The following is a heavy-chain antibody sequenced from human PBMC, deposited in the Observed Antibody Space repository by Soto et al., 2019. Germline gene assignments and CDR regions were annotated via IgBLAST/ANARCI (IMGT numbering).Heavy chain of an antibody. D-gene: IGHD1-26*01. CDR3: ARHHVRGRTIAGAAEF. Sequence: SETLSLTCAVYGGSLSGYYWSWIRQPPGKALEWIGEINHDGNTNYNPSYKSRVAISVDMSKNQLFLSLTSVTAADTAMYFCARHHVRGRTIAGAAEFWGQGTLVTVSS. J-gene: IGHJ4*02. CDR1: GGSLSGYY. CDR2: INHDGNT. V-gene: IGHV4-34*01.